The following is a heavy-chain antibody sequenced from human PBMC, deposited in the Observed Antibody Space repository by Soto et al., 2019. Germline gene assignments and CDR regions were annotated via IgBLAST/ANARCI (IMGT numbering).Heavy chain of an antibody. CDR3: ARERTGDPTFFDY. CDR2: IYYSGSA. D-gene: IGHD1-1*01. CDR1: GGSVRSRSYY. J-gene: IGHJ4*02. V-gene: IGHV4-61*01. Sequence: SETLSLTCAVSGGSVRSRSYYWSWIRQPPGKGLEWIGYIYYSGSATYNPSLKGRVTISVDTSKNLFSLKLSSVTAADTAVYFCARERTGDPTFFDYWGPGTLVTVSS.